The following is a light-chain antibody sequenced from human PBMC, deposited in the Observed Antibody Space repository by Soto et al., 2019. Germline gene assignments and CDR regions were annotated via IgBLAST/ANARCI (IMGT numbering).Light chain of an antibody. CDR2: GAS. Sequence: EIVMTHTPATLSGSPGERVTLSCSASQSVSNKLAWYQQKPGQAPRLLIYGASSRATGIPDRFSGSGSGTDFTLTISRLEPEDFAVYYCQQYGSSITFGQGTRLEIK. V-gene: IGKV3-20*01. J-gene: IGKJ5*01. CDR3: QQYGSSIT. CDR1: QSVSNK.